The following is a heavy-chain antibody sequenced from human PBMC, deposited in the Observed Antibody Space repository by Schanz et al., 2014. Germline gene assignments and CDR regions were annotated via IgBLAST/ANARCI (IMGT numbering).Heavy chain of an antibody. Sequence: QVQLVQSGPAVKKPGASMKVSCLASGYSFTEYFLHWVRQAPGQGLEWMGWINPNSGETNYEQKFKGRVTLTSDTSISTAFMELSGLTSDDTATYFCARARYTGYDCRGYWGQGTLLIVSS. CDR3: ARARYTGYDCRGY. V-gene: IGHV1-2*02. CDR1: GYSFTEYF. CDR2: INPNSGET. D-gene: IGHD5-12*01. J-gene: IGHJ4*02.